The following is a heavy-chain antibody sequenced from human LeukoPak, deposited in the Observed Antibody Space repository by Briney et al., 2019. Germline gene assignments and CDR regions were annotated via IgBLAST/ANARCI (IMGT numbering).Heavy chain of an antibody. D-gene: IGHD3-22*01. CDR1: GFTISSYP. CDR2: ISYDGSEK. J-gene: IGHJ4*02. Sequence: GGSLGLSCAASGFTISSYPMHWVRQAPGKGLEWVAVISYDGSEKHYADPVKGRFTISRDNSKNTLYLQMNSLRAEDTAVYYCAREGSSGYYPSWGQGILVTVSS. V-gene: IGHV3-30-3*01. CDR3: AREGSSGYYPS.